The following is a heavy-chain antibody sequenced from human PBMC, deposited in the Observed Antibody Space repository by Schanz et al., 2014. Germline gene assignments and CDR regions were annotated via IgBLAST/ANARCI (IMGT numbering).Heavy chain of an antibody. CDR1: GFTFSSYG. CDR2: IRYDGVNK. D-gene: IGHD6-19*01. J-gene: IGHJ4*02. CDR3: AKAYSSGWYDLDY. V-gene: IGHV3-30*02. Sequence: VQLVESGGGLVQPGGSLRVSCAASGFTFSSYGIHWVRQAPDKGLEWVSFIRYDGVNKYYADSVKGRFTISRDNSKNTVYLQMNSLRTEDTAVYYCAKAYSSGWYDLDYWGQGTLVTVSS.